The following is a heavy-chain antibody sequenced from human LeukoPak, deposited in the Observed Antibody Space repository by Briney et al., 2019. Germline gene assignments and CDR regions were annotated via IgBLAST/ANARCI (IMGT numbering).Heavy chain of an antibody. V-gene: IGHV1-2*02. Sequence: ASVKVSCKASGYTFTGYYMHWVRQAPGQGLEWMGWINPNSGGTNYAQKFQGRVTMTRDTSISTAYMELSRLRSDDTAVYYCAARGYCSGGSCWGGYFDYWGQGTLITVSS. D-gene: IGHD2-15*01. CDR1: GYTFTGYY. CDR2: INPNSGGT. J-gene: IGHJ4*02. CDR3: AARGYCSGGSCWGGYFDY.